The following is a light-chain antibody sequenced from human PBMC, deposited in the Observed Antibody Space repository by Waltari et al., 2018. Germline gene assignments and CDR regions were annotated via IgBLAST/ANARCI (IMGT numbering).Light chain of an antibody. CDR1: QSVNSKY. V-gene: IGKV3-20*01. CDR3: QQYGNSPL. Sequence: DIVLTQSPDTLSLSPGDRVTLSCRASQSVNSKYSAWYQQKPGQAPRLLIYGTSSRATGIPDRFSGSESGTDFSLTISRLEPEDFAVYYCQQYGNSPLFGGGTKLEI. CDR2: GTS. J-gene: IGKJ4*01.